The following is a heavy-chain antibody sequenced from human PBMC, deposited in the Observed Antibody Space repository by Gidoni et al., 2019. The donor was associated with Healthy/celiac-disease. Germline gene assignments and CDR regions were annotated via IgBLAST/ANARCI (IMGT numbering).Heavy chain of an antibody. J-gene: IGHJ3*02. CDR3: ARGDSSGVLLPTFDI. D-gene: IGHD3-10*01. CDR2: ISAYNGNT. V-gene: IGHV1-18*01. Sequence: QVQLVQSGAEVKKPGASVKVSCKASGDPFTSYGSSWVRQPPGQGLEWMGWISAYNGNTNYAQKLQGRVTMTTDTSTSTAYMELRSLRSDDTAVYYCARGDSSGVLLPTFDIWGQGTMVTVSS. CDR1: GDPFTSYG.